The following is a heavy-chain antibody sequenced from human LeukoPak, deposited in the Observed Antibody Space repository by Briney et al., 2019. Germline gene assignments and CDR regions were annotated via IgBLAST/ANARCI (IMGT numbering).Heavy chain of an antibody. Sequence: SETLSLTCSVSGGSITYSHYYWGWVRQPPGKGLEWIGGIYYSGSTYYNPSLKSRVSISVDTSRNEFSLRLSSVTAADTALYFCARQSGSYGGILDNWGQGILGTVSS. CDR2: IYYSGST. D-gene: IGHD1-26*01. CDR1: GGSITYSHYY. CDR3: ARQSGSYGGILDN. V-gene: IGHV4-39*01. J-gene: IGHJ4*02.